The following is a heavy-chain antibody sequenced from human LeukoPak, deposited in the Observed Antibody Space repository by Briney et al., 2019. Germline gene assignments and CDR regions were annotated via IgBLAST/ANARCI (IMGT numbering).Heavy chain of an antibody. CDR2: ISYDGSNK. CDR1: GFTFSSYA. D-gene: IGHD4-23*01. V-gene: IGHV3-30-3*01. CDR3: ARAAKSGNSRGWFDP. Sequence: PGGSLRLSCAASGFTFSSYAMHWVHQAPGKRLEWVAVISYDGSNKYYADSVKGRFTISRDNSKNTLYLQMNSLRAEDTAVYYCARAAKSGNSRGWFDPWGQGTLVTVSS. J-gene: IGHJ5*02.